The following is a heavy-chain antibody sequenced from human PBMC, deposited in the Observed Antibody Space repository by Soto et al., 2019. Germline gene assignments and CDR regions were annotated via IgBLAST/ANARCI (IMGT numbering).Heavy chain of an antibody. Sequence: QVTLKESGPVLVKPTETLTLTCTVSGFSLSNARMGVSWIRQPPGKALEWLAHIFSNDEKSYSTSLKSRLTISKDTSKSQVVLTMTNMDPVDTATSYCARLNWRGLYYYYYYGMDVWGQGTTVTVSS. V-gene: IGHV2-26*01. CDR1: GFSLSNARMG. D-gene: IGHD1-1*01. J-gene: IGHJ6*02. CDR3: ARLNWRGLYYYYYYGMDV. CDR2: IFSNDEK.